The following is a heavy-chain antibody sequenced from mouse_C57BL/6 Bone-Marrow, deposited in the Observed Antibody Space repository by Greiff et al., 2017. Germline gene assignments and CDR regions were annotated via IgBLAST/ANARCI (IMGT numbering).Heavy chain of an antibody. CDR3: TRDGGYPWFAY. Sequence: VQLQQSGAELVRPGASVKLSCTASGFNIKDDYMHWVKQRPEQGLEWIGWIDPENGDTEYASKFQGKATITADTSSNTAYLQLSSLTSEDTAVYYCTRDGGYPWFAYWGQGTLVTVSA. CDR1: GFNIKDDY. V-gene: IGHV14-4*01. J-gene: IGHJ3*01. CDR2: IDPENGDT. D-gene: IGHD2-3*01.